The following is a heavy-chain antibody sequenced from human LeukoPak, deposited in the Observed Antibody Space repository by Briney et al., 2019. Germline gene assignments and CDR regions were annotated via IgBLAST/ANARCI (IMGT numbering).Heavy chain of an antibody. Sequence: SQTLSLTCASSGDSVSSNSAAWNWIRQSPSRGLEWLGRTYYRSKWYNDYAVAVKSRITINPDTSKTQFSLQLTSVTPEDTAVYYCARVVYYGSGSYTFDYWGQGTLVTVSS. D-gene: IGHD3-10*01. CDR3: ARVVYYGSGSYTFDY. CDR2: TYYRSKWYN. J-gene: IGHJ4*02. CDR1: GDSVSSNSAA. V-gene: IGHV6-1*01.